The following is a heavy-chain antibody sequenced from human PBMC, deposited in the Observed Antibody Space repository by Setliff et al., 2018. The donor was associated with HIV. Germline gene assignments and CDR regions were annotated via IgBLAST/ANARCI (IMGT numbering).Heavy chain of an antibody. J-gene: IGHJ4*02. V-gene: IGHV4-59*11. CDR2: IYSIGST. CDR3: AKGAGFYGDYTFDY. CDR1: GASISSHY. D-gene: IGHD4-17*01. Sequence: PSETLSLTCTVSGASISSHYWSWIRQSPGRELEWIGYIYSIGSTNYNPSLQSRVSISMDASKNKFSLKVTSVTSADTAVYYCAKGAGFYGDYTFDYWGQGHLVTVSS.